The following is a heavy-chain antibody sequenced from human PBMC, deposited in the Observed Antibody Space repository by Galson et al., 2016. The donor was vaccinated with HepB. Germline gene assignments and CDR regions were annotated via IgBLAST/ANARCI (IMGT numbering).Heavy chain of an antibody. V-gene: IGHV3-7*01. J-gene: IGHJ3*02. CDR1: GFTFSSYA. CDR3: ARERFCSSATCYVGDAFHI. Sequence: SLRLSCAASGFTFSSYAMSWVRQAPGKGLEWVAGIKQDGSEKYYVDSVKGRFTISRDNAKNSPYVQMDSLRAEDTAVYFCARERFCSSATCYVGDAFHIGGQGTMVTVSS. CDR2: IKQDGSEK. D-gene: IGHD2-2*01.